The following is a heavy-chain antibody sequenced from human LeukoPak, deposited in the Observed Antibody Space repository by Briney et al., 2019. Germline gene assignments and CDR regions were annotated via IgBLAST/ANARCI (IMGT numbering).Heavy chain of an antibody. J-gene: IGHJ4*02. CDR1: GFTFSNYA. V-gene: IGHV3-23*01. CDR3: AKTPEQWLVLFDY. CDR2: ISGSGGST. D-gene: IGHD6-19*01. Sequence: GGSLRLSCAASGFTFSNYAMSWVRQAPGKGLEWVSAISGSGGSTYYADSVKGRFTISRDNSKNTLYLQMNSLRAEDTAVYYCAKTPEQWLVLFDYWGQGTLVTVSS.